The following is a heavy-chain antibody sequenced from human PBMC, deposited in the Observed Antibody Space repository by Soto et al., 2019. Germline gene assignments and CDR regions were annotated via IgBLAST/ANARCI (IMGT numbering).Heavy chain of an antibody. CDR1: GFSLSNARMG. CDR3: AHRPSYCSGGSCYSGFDY. Sequence: SGPTLVNPTETLTLTCTVSGFSLSNARMGVSWIRQPPGKALEWLAHIFSNDEKSYSTSLKSRLTISKDASKNQVVLTMTNMDPVDTATYYCAHRPSYCSGGSCYSGFDYWGQGTLVTVSS. D-gene: IGHD2-15*01. V-gene: IGHV2-26*01. CDR2: IFSNDEK. J-gene: IGHJ4*02.